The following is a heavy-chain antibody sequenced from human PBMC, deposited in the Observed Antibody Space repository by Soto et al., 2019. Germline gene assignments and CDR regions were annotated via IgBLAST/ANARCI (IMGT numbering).Heavy chain of an antibody. V-gene: IGHV1-24*01. J-gene: IGHJ4*02. D-gene: IGHD3-16*02. Sequence: QVQLVQSGAEVKKPGASVKVSCKVSGYTLTELSMHWVRQAPGKGLEWMGGFDPEDGETIYAQKFQGRVTMTEDTSTDTAYMELSSLRSEDTAVYYCGTVRNNYVWGSYRLLYYFDYWGQGTLVTVSS. CDR1: GYTLTELS. CDR3: GTVRNNYVWGSYRLLYYFDY. CDR2: FDPEDGET.